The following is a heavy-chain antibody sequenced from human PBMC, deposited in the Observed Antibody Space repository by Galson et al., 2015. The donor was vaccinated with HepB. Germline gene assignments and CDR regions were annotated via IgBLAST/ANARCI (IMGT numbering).Heavy chain of an antibody. CDR2: IKQDGSEK. Sequence: SLRLSCAASGFTFSSYWMSWVRQAPGKGLEWVANIKQDGSEKYYVDSVKGRFTISRDNAKNSLYLQMNSLRAEDTAVYYCAREWCSGGKICWFDPWGQGTLVTVSS. D-gene: IGHD2-15*01. J-gene: IGHJ5*02. CDR3: AREWCSGGKICWFDP. V-gene: IGHV3-7*01. CDR1: GFTFSSYW.